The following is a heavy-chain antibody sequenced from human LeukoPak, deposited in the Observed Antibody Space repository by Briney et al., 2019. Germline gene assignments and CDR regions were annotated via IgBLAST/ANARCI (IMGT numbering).Heavy chain of an antibody. CDR2: INEDGSEK. CDR3: ARDWKQWLADY. D-gene: IGHD6-19*01. J-gene: IGHJ4*02. V-gene: IGHV3-7*03. CDR1: GFTFSSYW. Sequence: GGSLRLSCAASGFTFSSYWMSWVRQAPGKGLEWVANINEDGSEKFYVDSVKGRFTISRDSAKNSLYLQMTNLKVDDTAVYYCARDWKQWLADYWGQGILVTVSS.